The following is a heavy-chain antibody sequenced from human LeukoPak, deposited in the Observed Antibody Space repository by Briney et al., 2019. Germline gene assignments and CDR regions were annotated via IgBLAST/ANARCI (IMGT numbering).Heavy chain of an antibody. Sequence: GASVKVSCKASGYTFTSYGISWVRQAPGQGLEWMGWISAYNGNTNYAQKLQGRVTMTTDTSTSTAYMELRSLRSDGTAVYYCARVVHYDSSGYFSISPRNWFDPWGQGTLVTVSS. V-gene: IGHV1-18*01. J-gene: IGHJ5*02. CDR3: ARVVHYDSSGYFSISPRNWFDP. CDR1: GYTFTSYG. D-gene: IGHD3-22*01. CDR2: ISAYNGNT.